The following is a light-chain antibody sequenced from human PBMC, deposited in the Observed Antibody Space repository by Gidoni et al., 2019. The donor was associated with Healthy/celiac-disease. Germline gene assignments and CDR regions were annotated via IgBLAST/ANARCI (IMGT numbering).Light chain of an antibody. CDR2: KAS. Sequence: IQMAQSPSTLSASVGDRVPITCRASQSISSWLDWYQQKPGKAPKLLIYKASSLESGVPSRFSGSGSGTEFTLTISSLQPDDFATYYCQHYNSYSQTFGKGTKVEIK. CDR3: QHYNSYSQT. J-gene: IGKJ1*01. V-gene: IGKV1-5*03. CDR1: QSISSW.